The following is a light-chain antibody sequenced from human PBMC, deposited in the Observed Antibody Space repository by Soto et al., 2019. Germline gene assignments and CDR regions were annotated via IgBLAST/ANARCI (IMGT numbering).Light chain of an antibody. CDR3: SSYTSDSTYV. CDR2: DVS. V-gene: IGLV2-14*01. CDR1: STDVGRYNY. J-gene: IGLJ1*01. Sequence: QSALTQPASVSGSPGQSITISCTGTSTDVGRYNYVSWYQQHPGKAPKLMIYDVSNLPSGVSSRFSGSKSGITASLTISGLQAEDEADYYCSSYTSDSTYVFGTGTKLTVL.